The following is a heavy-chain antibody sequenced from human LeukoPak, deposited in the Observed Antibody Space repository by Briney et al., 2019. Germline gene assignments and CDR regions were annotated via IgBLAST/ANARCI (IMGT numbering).Heavy chain of an antibody. Sequence: ASVKVSCKASGYTFTSYYMHWVRQAPGQGLEWMGWINPNSGGTNYAQKFQGRVTMTRDTSISTAYMELSRLRSDDTAVYYCARGAARGATIRSNWFDPWGQGTLVTVSS. V-gene: IGHV1-2*02. J-gene: IGHJ5*02. CDR2: INPNSGGT. CDR3: ARGAARGATIRSNWFDP. D-gene: IGHD1-26*01. CDR1: GYTFTSYY.